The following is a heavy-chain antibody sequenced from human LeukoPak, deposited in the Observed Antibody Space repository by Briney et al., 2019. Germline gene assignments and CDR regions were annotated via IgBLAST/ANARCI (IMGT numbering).Heavy chain of an antibody. J-gene: IGHJ4*02. CDR3: ARGFRSVTTWGYFDY. V-gene: IGHV3-66*01. D-gene: IGHD4-17*01. CDR1: GFTVSTNY. CDR2: IYSGGGT. Sequence: PGGSLRLSCAASGFTVSTNYMSWVRQAPGKGLERVSLIYSGGGTYYADSVKGRFTISRDNSRNTLSLQMNSLRVDDTAVYYCARGFRSVTTWGYFDYWGQGALVTVSS.